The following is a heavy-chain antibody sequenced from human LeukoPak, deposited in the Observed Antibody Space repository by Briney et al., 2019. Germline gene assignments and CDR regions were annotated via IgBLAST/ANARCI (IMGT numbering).Heavy chain of an antibody. CDR1: GYTLTELS. Sequence: ASVKVSCKVSGYTLTELSMHWVRQAPGKGLEWMGGFDPEDGETIYAQKFQGRVTMTRDTSISTAYMELSRLRSDDTAVYYCARDRKDPALDYWGQGTLVTVSS. V-gene: IGHV1-24*01. J-gene: IGHJ4*02. D-gene: IGHD2-2*01. CDR2: FDPEDGET. CDR3: ARDRKDPALDY.